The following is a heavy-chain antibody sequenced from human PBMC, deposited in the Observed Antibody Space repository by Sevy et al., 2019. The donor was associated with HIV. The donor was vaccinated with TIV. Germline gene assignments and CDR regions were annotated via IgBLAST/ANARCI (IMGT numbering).Heavy chain of an antibody. D-gene: IGHD3-3*01. J-gene: IGHJ5*02. CDR1: GYTLTELS. CDR3: ATDIITIFGVVISRGFDP. CDR2: FDPEDGET. V-gene: IGHV1-24*01. Sequence: ASVKVSWKVSGYTLTELSMHWVRQAPGKGLEWMGGFDPEDGETIYAQKFQGRVTMTEDTSTDTAYMELSSLISEDTAVYYCATDIITIFGVVISRGFDPWGQGTLVTVSS.